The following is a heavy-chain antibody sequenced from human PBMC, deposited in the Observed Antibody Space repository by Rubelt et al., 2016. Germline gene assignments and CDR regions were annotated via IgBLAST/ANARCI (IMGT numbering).Heavy chain of an antibody. Sequence: WVRQASGKGLEWVSVIYSGGSTYYADSVKGRFTISRDNSKNTLHLQMNSLRAEDTAVYYCARGGGVVVVPAATYFDYWGQGTLVTVSS. CDR3: ARGGGVVVVPAATYFDY. J-gene: IGHJ4*02. CDR2: IYSGGST. V-gene: IGHV3-53*01. D-gene: IGHD2-2*01.